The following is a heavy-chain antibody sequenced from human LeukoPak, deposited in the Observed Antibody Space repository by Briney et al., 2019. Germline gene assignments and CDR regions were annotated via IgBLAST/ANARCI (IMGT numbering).Heavy chain of an antibody. CDR1: GGSFSGYY. J-gene: IGHJ5*02. D-gene: IGHD1-26*01. V-gene: IGHV4-34*01. CDR3: ARGRREYSGSYRSNWFDP. Sequence: SETLSLTCAVYGGSFSGYYWSWIRQPPGKGLEWIGEINHSGSTNYNPSLESRVTISVHTSKNQFSLKLSSVTAADTAVYYCARGRREYSGSYRSNWFDPWGQGTLVTVSS. CDR2: INHSGST.